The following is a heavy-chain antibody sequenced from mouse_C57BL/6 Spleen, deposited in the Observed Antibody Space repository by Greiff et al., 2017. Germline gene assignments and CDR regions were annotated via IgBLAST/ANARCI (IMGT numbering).Heavy chain of an antibody. CDR3: TRFITTVVAVY. CDR1: GYTFTDYE. CDR2: IDPETGGT. D-gene: IGHD1-1*01. V-gene: IGHV1-15*01. J-gene: IGHJ2*01. Sequence: QVQLQPSGAELVRPGASVTLSCKASGYTFTDYEMHWVKQTPVHGLEWIGAIDPETGGTASNQKFKGKAILTADKSSSTAYMELRSLTSEDSAVYYCTRFITTVVAVYWGQGTTLTVSS.